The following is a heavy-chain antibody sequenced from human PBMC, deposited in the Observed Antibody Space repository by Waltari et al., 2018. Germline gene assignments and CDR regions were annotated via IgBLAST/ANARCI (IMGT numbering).Heavy chain of an antibody. CDR2: NYYSWST. CDR3: ARSLVVAATPYY. J-gene: IGHJ4*02. V-gene: IGHV4-39*01. Sequence: QLQLQESGPGLVKPSETLSLTCTVSGGSISSSSYYWGWIRQPPGKGLEWIGSNYYSWSTYYNPSLKSRVTISVDTSKNQFSLKLSSVTAADTAVYYCARSLVVAATPYYWGQGTLVTVSS. CDR1: GGSISSSSYY. D-gene: IGHD2-15*01.